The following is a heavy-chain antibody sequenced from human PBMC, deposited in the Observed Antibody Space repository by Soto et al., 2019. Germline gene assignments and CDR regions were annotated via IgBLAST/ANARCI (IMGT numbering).Heavy chain of an antibody. J-gene: IGHJ4*02. V-gene: IGHV4-59*01. CDR3: ARFLYYDSSGYYFDY. CDR1: GGSISSYY. CDR2: IYYSGST. Sequence: PSETLSLTCTVSGGSISSYYWSWIRQPPGKGLEWIGYIYYSGSTNYNPSLESRVTISVDTSKNQFSLKLSSVTAADTAVYYCARFLYYDSSGYYFDYWGQGTRVTVSS. D-gene: IGHD3-22*01.